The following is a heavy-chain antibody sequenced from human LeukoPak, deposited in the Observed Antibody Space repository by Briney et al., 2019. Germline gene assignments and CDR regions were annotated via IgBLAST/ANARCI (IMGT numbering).Heavy chain of an antibody. CDR2: IKTDGRST. Sequence: PGGSLRVSCAASGFTFSSYWMYWVRQAPGKGLVWVSRIKTDGRSTGYADSVKGRFTISRDNAKNTLYLQMNSLRAEDTAVYYCARESGAAAPGLWGQGTLVTVSA. CDR1: GFTFSSYW. CDR3: ARESGAAAPGL. D-gene: IGHD6-13*01. V-gene: IGHV3-74*01. J-gene: IGHJ4*02.